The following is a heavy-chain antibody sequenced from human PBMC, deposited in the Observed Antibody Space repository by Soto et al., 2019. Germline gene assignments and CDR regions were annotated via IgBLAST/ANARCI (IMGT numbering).Heavy chain of an antibody. CDR2: IIPIFGTA. D-gene: IGHD5-12*01. V-gene: IGHV1-69*13. CDR1: GGTFSSYA. CDR3: ARVGVSGYDAHY. J-gene: IGHJ4*02. Sequence: GASVKVSCKASGGTFSSYAISWVRQAPGQGLEWMGGIIPIFGTANYAQKFQGRVTITADESTSTAYMELSSLRSEDTAVYYCARVGVSGYDAHYWGQGTLVTVSS.